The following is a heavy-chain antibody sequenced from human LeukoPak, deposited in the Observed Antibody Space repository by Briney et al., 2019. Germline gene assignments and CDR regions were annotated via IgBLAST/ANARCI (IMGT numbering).Heavy chain of an antibody. CDR1: GFTFSSYA. V-gene: IGHV3-30-3*01. CDR2: ISYDGSNK. Sequence: GGSLRLSCAASGFTFSSYAMHWVRQAPGKGLEWVAVISYDGSNKYYADSVKGRFTISRDNSKNTLYLQMNSLRAEDTAVYYCASGDAGYWGQGTLVTVSS. J-gene: IGHJ4*02. CDR3: ASGDAGY. D-gene: IGHD7-27*01.